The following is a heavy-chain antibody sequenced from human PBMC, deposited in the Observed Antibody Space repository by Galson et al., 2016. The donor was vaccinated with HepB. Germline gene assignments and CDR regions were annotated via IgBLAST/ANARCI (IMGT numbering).Heavy chain of an antibody. D-gene: IGHD6-6*01. CDR2: TYFRSKWYN. J-gene: IGHJ4*02. V-gene: IGHV6-1*01. CDR3: ARDVGSTLAARSFDY. CDR1: GDSVSSNTAA. Sequence: CAISGDSVSSNTAAWNWIRQSPSRGLEWLGRTYFRSKWYNDYTMSVKSRIIISPDTSKNQFSLQLNSATPEDTAVYYCARDVGSTLAARSFDYWGQGTLVTVSS.